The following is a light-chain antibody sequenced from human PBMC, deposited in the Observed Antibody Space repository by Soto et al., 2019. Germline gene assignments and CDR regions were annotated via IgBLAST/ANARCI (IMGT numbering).Light chain of an antibody. CDR3: QQRSNWPWT. CDR1: QSVSSY. Sequence: EGLVMQSPTTVSVSPGEKATLSSRARQSVSSYLAWYQQKTGQAPRLLIYDASNRETGIPARFSGSGSGTDFTLTISSLEPEDFAVYYCQQRSNWPWTFGQGTKVDIK. V-gene: IGKV3-11*01. CDR2: DAS. J-gene: IGKJ1*01.